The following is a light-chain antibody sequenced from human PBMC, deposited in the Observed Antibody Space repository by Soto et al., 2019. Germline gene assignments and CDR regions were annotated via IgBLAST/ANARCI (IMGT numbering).Light chain of an antibody. CDR1: SSDVGSYNL. Sequence: QSALTQPASVSGSPGQSITISCTGTSSDVGSYNLVSWYQQHPGKAPKLMIYEGSKRPSGVSNRFSGSKSGNTASLTISGLQAEEEADYYSCSYAGSVVFGGGTKLTVL. CDR2: EGS. V-gene: IGLV2-23*01. J-gene: IGLJ2*01. CDR3: CSYAGSVV.